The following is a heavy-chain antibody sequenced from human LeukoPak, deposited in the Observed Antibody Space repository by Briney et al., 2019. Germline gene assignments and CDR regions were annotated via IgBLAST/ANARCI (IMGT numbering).Heavy chain of an antibody. CDR2: IYYSGST. D-gene: IGHD2-2*01. CDR1: GGSIRSYY. Sequence: SETLSLTCTVSGGSIRSYYWGWIRQPPGKGLEWIGSIYYSGSTYYNPSLKSRVTISVDTSKNQFSLKLSSVTAADTAVYYCASAFSPRYCSSTSCVYYFDYWGQGTLVTVSS. CDR3: ASAFSPRYCSSTSCVYYFDY. J-gene: IGHJ4*02. V-gene: IGHV4-39*01.